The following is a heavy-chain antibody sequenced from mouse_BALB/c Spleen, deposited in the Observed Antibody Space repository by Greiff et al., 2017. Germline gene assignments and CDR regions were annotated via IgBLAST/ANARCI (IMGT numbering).Heavy chain of an antibody. D-gene: IGHD1-2*01. CDR3: TRSSYYGYPWFAY. Sequence: QVQLQQSGAELVKPGASVKLSCKASGYTFTSYYMSWVKQRPGQGLEWIGEINPSNGGTNFNEKFKSKATLTVDKSSSTAYMQLSSLTSEDSAVYYCTRSSYYGYPWFAYWGQGTLVTVSA. CDR2: INPSNGGT. V-gene: IGHV1S81*02. CDR1: GYTFTSYY. J-gene: IGHJ3*01.